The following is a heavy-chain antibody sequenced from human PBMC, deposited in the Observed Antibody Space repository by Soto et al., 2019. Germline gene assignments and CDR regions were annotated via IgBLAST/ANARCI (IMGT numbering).Heavy chain of an antibody. D-gene: IGHD6-6*01. J-gene: IGHJ6*02. Sequence: ETLSLTCAVYGGSFSGYYWSWIRQPPGKGLEWIGEINHSGSTNYNPSLKSRVTISLDTSKNQFSLKLSSVTAADTAVYYCARGLRYAARRGAMDVWGQGTTVTVSS. CDR1: GGSFSGYY. CDR3: ARGLRYAARRGAMDV. CDR2: INHSGST. V-gene: IGHV4-34*01.